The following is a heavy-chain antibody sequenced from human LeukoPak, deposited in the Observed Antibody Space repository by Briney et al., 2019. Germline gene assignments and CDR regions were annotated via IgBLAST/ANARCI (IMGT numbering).Heavy chain of an antibody. V-gene: IGHV3-23*01. D-gene: IGHD2-15*01. CDR3: AKRYCSGGSCYHRYFDY. J-gene: IGHJ4*02. CDR1: GFTFSTSF. Sequence: GGSLTLSCAASGFTFSTSFMSWVRQAPGRGLEWVSLFSGSSGRTYYADSVKGRFTISRDNSKNTLYLHMNSLRAEDTAIYYCAKRYCSGGSCYHRYFDYWGQGTLVTVSS. CDR2: FSGSSGRT.